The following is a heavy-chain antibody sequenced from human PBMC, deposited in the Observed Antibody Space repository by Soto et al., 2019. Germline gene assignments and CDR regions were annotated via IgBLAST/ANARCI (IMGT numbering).Heavy chain of an antibody. D-gene: IGHD1-26*01. CDR1: GGSISSGGYY. V-gene: IGHV4-31*03. Sequence: QVQLQESGPGLVKPSQTLSLTCTVSGGSISSGGYYWSWIRQHPGKGLEWIGYIYYSGSTYYNPSLKSRVTISVDTSKNQFSLKLSSVTATDTAVYYCARDHRGLLSGNWFDPWGQGTLVTVSS. CDR3: ARDHRGLLSGNWFDP. CDR2: IYYSGST. J-gene: IGHJ5*02.